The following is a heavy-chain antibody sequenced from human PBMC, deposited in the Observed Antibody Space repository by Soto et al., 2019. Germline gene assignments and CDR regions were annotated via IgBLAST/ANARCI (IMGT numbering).Heavy chain of an antibody. Sequence: ASVKVSCTASGYTFTSYYMHWVRQAPGQGLKRMGIINPSGGSTSYAQKFQGRVTMTRDTSTSTVYMELSSLRSEDTAVYYCAREGSEEYCSGGSCYSSYYMDVWGKGTTVTVSS. V-gene: IGHV1-46*03. CDR3: AREGSEEYCSGGSCYSSYYMDV. CDR1: GYTFTSYY. CDR2: INPSGGST. J-gene: IGHJ6*03. D-gene: IGHD2-15*01.